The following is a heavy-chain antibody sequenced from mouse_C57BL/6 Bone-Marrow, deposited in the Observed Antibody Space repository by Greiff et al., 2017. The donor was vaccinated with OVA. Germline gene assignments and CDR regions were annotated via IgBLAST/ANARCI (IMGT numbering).Heavy chain of an antibody. J-gene: IGHJ1*03. CDR1: GYTFTSYW. Sequence: QVQLQQPGAELVRPGSSVKLSCKASGYTFTSYWMHWVKQRPIQGLEWIGNIDPSDSETHYNQKFKDKATLTVDKSSSTAYMQLSSLTSEDSAVYYCARPYDGSSSYWYCDVWGTGTTVTVSS. CDR3: ARPYDGSSSYWYCDV. CDR2: IDPSDSET. D-gene: IGHD1-1*01. V-gene: IGHV1-52*01.